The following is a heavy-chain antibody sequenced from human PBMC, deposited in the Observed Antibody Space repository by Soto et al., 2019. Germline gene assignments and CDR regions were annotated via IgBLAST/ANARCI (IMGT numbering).Heavy chain of an antibody. J-gene: IGHJ6*02. D-gene: IGHD3-9*01. V-gene: IGHV4-39*01. CDR3: ARHFVPNLTGYYNEDYYYYYGMDV. CDR1: GTSITSNNYY. CDR2: MYYSGNT. Sequence: PSETLSLTCTVSGTSITSNNYYWGWIRQPPGKGLEWIGSMYYSGNTYYNPSLKSRVTISVDTSKNQFSLKLSSVTAADTAVYYCARHFVPNLTGYYNEDYYYYYGMDVWGQGTTVTASS.